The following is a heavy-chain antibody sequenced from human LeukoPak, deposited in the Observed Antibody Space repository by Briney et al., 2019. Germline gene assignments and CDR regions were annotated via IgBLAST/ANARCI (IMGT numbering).Heavy chain of an antibody. V-gene: IGHV3-21*01. Sequence: GGSLRLSCAGSGFTFSSYSMNWVRQAPGKGLEWVSSISSGGSYIYYADSVKGRFTISRDNAKNSLYLQMNSLRAEDTAVYYCAREPLYSGDAFDIWGQGTMVTVSS. CDR1: GFTFSSYS. CDR2: ISSGGSYI. D-gene: IGHD6-13*01. J-gene: IGHJ3*02. CDR3: AREPLYSGDAFDI.